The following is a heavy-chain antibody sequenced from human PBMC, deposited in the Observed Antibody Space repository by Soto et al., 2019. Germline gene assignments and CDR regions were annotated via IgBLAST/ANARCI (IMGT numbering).Heavy chain of an antibody. CDR3: TDGLDV. J-gene: IGHJ6*02. CDR1: GFSFSNAW. D-gene: IGHD6-25*01. Sequence: EVQLVESGGGLVKPGESLRLSCAASGFSFSNAWMNWVLQAPGKGLEWVGRIRSKTDGGTTGYAAPVKGRFTISRDDSQNTLFLQMDSLKTEDTAVYYCTDGLDVWGQGTTVTVSS. V-gene: IGHV3-15*07. CDR2: IRSKTDGGTT.